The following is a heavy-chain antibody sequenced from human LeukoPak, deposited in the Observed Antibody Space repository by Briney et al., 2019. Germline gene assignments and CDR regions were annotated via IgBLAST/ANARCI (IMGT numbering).Heavy chain of an antibody. D-gene: IGHD3-10*01. CDR3: AIPPGGYYASYYYYMDV. V-gene: IGHV3-23*01. CDR2: ISGSGGST. Sequence: GGSLRLSCAASGFIFSDHYMDWVRQAPGKGLEWVSAISGSGGSTYYADSVKGRFTISRDNSKNTLYLQMNSLRAEDTAVYYCAIPPGGYYASYYYYMDVWGKGTTVTVSS. CDR1: GFIFSDHY. J-gene: IGHJ6*03.